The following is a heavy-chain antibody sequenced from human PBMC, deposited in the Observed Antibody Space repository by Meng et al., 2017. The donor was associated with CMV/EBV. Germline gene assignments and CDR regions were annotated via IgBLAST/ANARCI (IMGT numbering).Heavy chain of an antibody. Sequence: SETLSLTCTVSGGSISSYYWSWIRQPPGKGLEWIGYIYYSGSTNYNPALKSRVTISVDTSKNQFSLKLSSVTAADTAVYYCARVLPSAFDIWGQGTMVTVSS. CDR2: IYYSGST. D-gene: IGHD2-15*01. CDR3: ARVLPSAFDI. CDR1: GGSISSYY. V-gene: IGHV4-59*01. J-gene: IGHJ3*02.